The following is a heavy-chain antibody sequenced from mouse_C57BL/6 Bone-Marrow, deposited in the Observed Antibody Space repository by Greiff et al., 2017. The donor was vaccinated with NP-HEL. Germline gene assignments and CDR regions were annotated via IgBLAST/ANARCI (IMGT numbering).Heavy chain of an antibody. CDR3: ARCPVSTGTGGCYFDY. V-gene: IGHV1-42*01. J-gene: IGHJ2*01. Sequence: EVQLQESGPELVKPGASVKISCKASGYSFTGYYMNWVKQSPEKSLEWIGEINPSTGGTTYNQKFKAKATLTVDKSSSTAYMQLKSLTSEDSAVYYCARCPVSTGTGGCYFDYWGQGTTLTVSS. D-gene: IGHD4-1*02. CDR2: INPSTGGT. CDR1: GYSFTGYY.